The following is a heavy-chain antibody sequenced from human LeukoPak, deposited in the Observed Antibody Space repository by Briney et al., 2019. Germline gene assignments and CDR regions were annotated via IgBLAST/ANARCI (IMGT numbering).Heavy chain of an antibody. CDR3: AREPDYDILTGYSPFDY. J-gene: IGHJ4*02. Sequence: GGSLRLSCAASGFTFSSYSMNWVRQAPGKGLEWVSSISSSSSCIYYADSVKGRFTISRDNAKNSLYLQMNSLRAEDTAVYYCAREPDYDILTGYSPFDYWGQGTLVTVSS. CDR2: ISSSSSCI. D-gene: IGHD3-9*01. V-gene: IGHV3-21*01. CDR1: GFTFSSYS.